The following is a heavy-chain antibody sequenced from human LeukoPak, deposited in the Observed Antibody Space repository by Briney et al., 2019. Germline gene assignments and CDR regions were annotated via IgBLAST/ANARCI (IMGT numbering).Heavy chain of an antibody. V-gene: IGHV4-4*07. CDR3: ARQIASAVTAGFDF. Sequence: SETLSLTCTVSGGSISSYYWSWIRQPAGKGLEWIGRIYSTGSTNYNPSLKSRVTMSVDTSKNQFSLRLRSVTAADTAVYYCARQIASAVTAGFDFWGQGALVTVSS. D-gene: IGHD6-13*01. J-gene: IGHJ4*02. CDR1: GGSISSYY. CDR2: IYSTGST.